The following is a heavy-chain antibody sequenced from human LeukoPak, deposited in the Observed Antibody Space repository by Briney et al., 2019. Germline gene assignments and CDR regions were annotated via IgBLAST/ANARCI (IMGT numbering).Heavy chain of an antibody. J-gene: IGHJ4*02. CDR2: ISSTSSTI. D-gene: IGHD3-10*01. CDR3: ARDGLIGSGLYDY. CDR1: GFTFSSFS. V-gene: IGHV3-48*01. Sequence: GGSLRLSCAASGFTFSSFSMSWVRQAPGKGLEWVSYISSTSSTIYYADSVKGRFTISRDNAKNSLYLQMNSLRAEDTAVYYCARDGLIGSGLYDYWGQGTLVTVSS.